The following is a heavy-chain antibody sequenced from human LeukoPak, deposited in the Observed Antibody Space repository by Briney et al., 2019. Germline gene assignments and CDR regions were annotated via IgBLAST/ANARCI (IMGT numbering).Heavy chain of an antibody. D-gene: IGHD1-14*01. CDR3: AREARMTRGFAFDI. CDR2: ISYDGSNK. Sequence: GRSLRLSCAASGFTFSSYAMHWVRQAPGKGLEWVAVISYDGSNKYYADSVKGRFTISRDNSKNTLYLQMNSLRAEDTAVYYCAREARMTRGFAFDIWGQGTMVTVSS. CDR1: GFTFSSYA. J-gene: IGHJ3*02. V-gene: IGHV3-30*04.